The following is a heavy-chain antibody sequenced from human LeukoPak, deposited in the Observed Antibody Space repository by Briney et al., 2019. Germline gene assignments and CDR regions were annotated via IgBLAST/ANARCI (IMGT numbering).Heavy chain of an antibody. V-gene: IGHV1-18*04. CDR2: ISAYNGNT. CDR1: GYTFTSYG. D-gene: IGHD3-9*01. Sequence: ASVKVSCKASGYTFTSYGISWVRQAPRQGLEWMGWISAYNGNTNYAQKLQGRVTMTTDTSTSTAYMELRSLRSDDTAVYYCARRYYDILTGYYPASRERYFDYWGQGTLVTVSS. CDR3: ARRYYDILTGYYPASRERYFDY. J-gene: IGHJ4*02.